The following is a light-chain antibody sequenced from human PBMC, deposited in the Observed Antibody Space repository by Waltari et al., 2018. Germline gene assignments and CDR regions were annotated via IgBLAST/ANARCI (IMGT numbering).Light chain of an antibody. Sequence: QSALTQPASVSGSPGQSVTLTCTGTSSDVGTYNLVSWYQLHPGKAPKLMTYEVSQRPSGVASRFSGAKSGNTSSLTISGLQAEDDADDDCCSYTRSSTLLFGGGTKLTVL. CDR3: CSYTRSSTLL. CDR1: SSDVGTYNL. J-gene: IGLJ2*01. V-gene: IGLV2-23*02. CDR2: EVS.